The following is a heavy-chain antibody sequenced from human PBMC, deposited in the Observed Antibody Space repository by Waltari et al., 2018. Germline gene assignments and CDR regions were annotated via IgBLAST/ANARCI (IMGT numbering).Heavy chain of an antibody. CDR1: GGSFSDLY. V-gene: IGHV4-34*02. CDR3: ARSFGWYAFDI. J-gene: IGHJ3*02. Sequence: QVQLQQWGAGLLKPSETLSLTCNVSGGSFSDLYWDWIRQPPGKGLEWIGEVDQSGRTLHNATLRPRVTISLDTSKNQLSLMLNSVTAADTATYYCARSFGWYAFDIWGQGSMVTVSS. D-gene: IGHD6-19*01. CDR2: VDQSGRT.